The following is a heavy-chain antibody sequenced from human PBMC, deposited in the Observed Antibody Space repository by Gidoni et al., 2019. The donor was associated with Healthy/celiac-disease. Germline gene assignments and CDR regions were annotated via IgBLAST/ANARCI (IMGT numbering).Heavy chain of an antibody. Sequence: QVQLVQPGAEVKKPGAAVKVSCKASGYTFTRYGISLVRQAPGQGLEWMGWISAYNVNTNYAQKLQGRVTMTTDTSTSTAYMELRSLRSDDTSVYFCARARLEWSRVWYFDLWGRGTLVTVSS. J-gene: IGHJ2*01. V-gene: IGHV1-18*01. D-gene: IGHD3-3*01. CDR1: GYTFTRYG. CDR3: ARARLEWSRVWYFDL. CDR2: ISAYNVNT.